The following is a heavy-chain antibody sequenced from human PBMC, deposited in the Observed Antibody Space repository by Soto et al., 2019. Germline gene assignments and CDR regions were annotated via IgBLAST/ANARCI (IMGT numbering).Heavy chain of an antibody. J-gene: IGHJ5*02. D-gene: IGHD1-26*01. V-gene: IGHV4-4*02. CDR3: ARTGPSGSYSNWFDP. CDR2: IYHSGST. Sequence: PSETLSLTCAVSGCSISSSNWWSWVRQPPGKGLEWIGEIYHSGSTKYNPSLKNRITKSVDKSKYQFSLKLSSVTAADTAAYYCARTGPSGSYSNWFDPWGQGTLVTVS. CDR1: GCSISSSNW.